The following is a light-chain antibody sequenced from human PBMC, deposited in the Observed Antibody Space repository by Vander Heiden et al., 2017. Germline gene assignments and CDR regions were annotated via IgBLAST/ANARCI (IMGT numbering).Light chain of an antibody. CDR1: SIEGER. J-gene: IGLJ2*01. CDR3: QVWDSNSDHLVV. Sequence: SFVLTQAPSVSVAPGQTARITCGGNSIEGERGCGYQQKAGQAPVLVVQDDTDRPSGIPVRFSGSNSGNTATLTITRVEGGDEADFYCQVWDSNSDHLVVFGGGTKLTVL. V-gene: IGLV3-21*02. CDR2: DDT.